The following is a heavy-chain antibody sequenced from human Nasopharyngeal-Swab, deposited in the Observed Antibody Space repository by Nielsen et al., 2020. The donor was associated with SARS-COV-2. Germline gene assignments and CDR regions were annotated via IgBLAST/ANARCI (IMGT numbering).Heavy chain of an antibody. Sequence: ASVKVSCKASGYTLTCYAMNWVRQAPGQGLEWMGWINTNTGNPTYAQGFTGRFVFSLDTSVSTAYLQISSLKAEDTAVYYCARPGWEPYTYYYYGMDVWGQGTTVTVSS. J-gene: IGHJ6*02. CDR3: ARPGWEPYTYYYYGMDV. V-gene: IGHV7-4-1*02. CDR1: GYTLTCYA. CDR2: INTNTGNP. D-gene: IGHD1-26*01.